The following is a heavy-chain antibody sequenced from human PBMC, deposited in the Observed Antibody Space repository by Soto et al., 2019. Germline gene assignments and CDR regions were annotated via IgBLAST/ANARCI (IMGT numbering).Heavy chain of an antibody. CDR2: ISYDGSNK. Sequence: QVQLVESGGGVVQPGRSLRLSCAAYGFTFSSYGMHWVRQAPGKGLEWVAVISYDGSNKYYADSVKGRFTISRDNSKNTLYLQMNSLRAEDTAVYYCAKDLWFGDLTFDYWGQGTLVTVSS. J-gene: IGHJ4*02. V-gene: IGHV3-30*18. CDR1: GFTFSSYG. D-gene: IGHD3-10*01. CDR3: AKDLWFGDLTFDY.